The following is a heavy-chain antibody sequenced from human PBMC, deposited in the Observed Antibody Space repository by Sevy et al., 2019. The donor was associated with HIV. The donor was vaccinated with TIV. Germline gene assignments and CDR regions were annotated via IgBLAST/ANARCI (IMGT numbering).Heavy chain of an antibody. CDR2: ISGSGGTT. Sequence: GGSLRLSCAASGFTFSTYTMNWVRQAPGKGLEWVSAISGSGGTTYNADSVKGRFTISRDNAKNSLYLQMNSLRAEDTAVYYCARSWEQQLHDAFDIWGQGTMVTVSS. D-gene: IGHD6-13*01. J-gene: IGHJ3*02. CDR1: GFTFSTYT. V-gene: IGHV3-21*01. CDR3: ARSWEQQLHDAFDI.